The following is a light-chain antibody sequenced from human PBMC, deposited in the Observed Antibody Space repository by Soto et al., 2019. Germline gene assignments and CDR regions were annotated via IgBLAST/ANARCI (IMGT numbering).Light chain of an antibody. Sequence: QSVLTQPPSASGTPGQRVTISCSGGSSNIGDNTVNWYQQLPGPAPKLLIYGNNQRPSGVPDRFSGSKSGTSASLAISGLQSDDEADYYCAAWDDSLNGVLFGGGTKVTVL. CDR3: AAWDDSLNGVL. CDR2: GNN. J-gene: IGLJ2*01. V-gene: IGLV1-44*01. CDR1: SSNIGDNT.